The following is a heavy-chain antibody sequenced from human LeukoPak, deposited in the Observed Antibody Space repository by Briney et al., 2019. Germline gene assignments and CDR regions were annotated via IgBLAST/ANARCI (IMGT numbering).Heavy chain of an antibody. D-gene: IGHD6-13*01. CDR1: GGSISSSSYY. CDR2: IYYSGST. CDR3: ARDLMLPIPRKYSSSWSLEPYYYGMDV. J-gene: IGHJ6*02. V-gene: IGHV4-61*01. Sequence: PSETLSLTCTVSGGSISSSSYYWSWIRRPPGKGLEWIGYIYYSGSTNYNPSLKSRVTISVDTSKNQFSLKLSSVTAADTAVYYCARDLMLPIPRKYSSSWSLEPYYYGMDVWGQGTTVTVSS.